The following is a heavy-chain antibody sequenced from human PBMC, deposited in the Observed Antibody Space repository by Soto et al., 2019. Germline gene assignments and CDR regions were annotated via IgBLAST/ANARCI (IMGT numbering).Heavy chain of an antibody. J-gene: IGHJ3*02. CDR3: VRGGYMHACDI. Sequence: EVQLVECGGGLVQPWGSLRLSCAASGFTFSSYWMDWVRQAPGKGLEWVSHMNNDGSYIIYAESWKGRFTFSRDNAKNPLYLPMNSLRAEDTAVYYCVRGGYMHACDIWGQGTMVTVSS. D-gene: IGHD6-13*01. V-gene: IGHV3-74*01. CDR1: GFTFSSYW. CDR2: MNNDGSYI.